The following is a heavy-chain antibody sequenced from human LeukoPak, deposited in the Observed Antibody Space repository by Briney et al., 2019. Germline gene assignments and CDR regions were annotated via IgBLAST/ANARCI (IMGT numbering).Heavy chain of an antibody. Sequence: GGSLRLSCAASGFTVSSNYMSWVRQAPGKGLEWVSVIYSGGSTYYADSVKGRFTISRDNSKNTLYLQMNSLRAEDTAVYYCAKDRFLEWLLLYWGQGTLVTVSS. V-gene: IGHV3-53*01. CDR2: IYSGGST. D-gene: IGHD3-3*01. CDR1: GFTVSSNY. J-gene: IGHJ4*02. CDR3: AKDRFLEWLLLY.